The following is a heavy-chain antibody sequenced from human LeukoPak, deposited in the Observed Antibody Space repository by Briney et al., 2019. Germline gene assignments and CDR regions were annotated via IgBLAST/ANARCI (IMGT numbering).Heavy chain of an antibody. Sequence: GGSLRLSCAASGFTVSSKYMSWVRQAPGKGLEWVSVTYSDGSTYYADSVKGRFTISRDNSKNTLYLQMNSLRAEDTAVYYCARNLNWLGVFDYWGQGNLVAVSS. J-gene: IGHJ4*02. D-gene: IGHD6-19*01. V-gene: IGHV3-53*01. CDR1: GFTVSSKY. CDR3: ARNLNWLGVFDY. CDR2: TYSDGST.